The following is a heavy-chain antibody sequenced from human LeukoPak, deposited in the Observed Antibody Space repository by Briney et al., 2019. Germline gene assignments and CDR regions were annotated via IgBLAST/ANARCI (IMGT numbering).Heavy chain of an antibody. CDR3: ARGAKSEMATIWRKWVFDY. V-gene: IGHV1-69*05. J-gene: IGHJ4*02. Sequence: SVKVSCKASGGTFSSYAIGWVRQAPGQGLEWMGRIIPIFGTANYAQKFQGRVTITTDESTSTAYMELSSLRSEDTAVYYCARGAKSEMATIWRKWVFDYWGQGTLVTVSS. CDR2: IIPIFGTA. D-gene: IGHD5-24*01. CDR1: GGTFSSYA.